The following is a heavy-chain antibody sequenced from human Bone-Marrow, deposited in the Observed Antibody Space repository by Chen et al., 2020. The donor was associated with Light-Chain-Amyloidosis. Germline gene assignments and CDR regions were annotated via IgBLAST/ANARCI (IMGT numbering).Heavy chain of an antibody. CDR1: GGTFTGYY. CDR3: ARGPLNYGYEFLDY. CDR2: INPNSGGT. Sequence: QAQLVQSGAEVKKPGSSVKVSCKASGGTFTGYYIHWVRQAPGQGLEWMGWINPNSGGTNYAQNFQGRVTMTRDTSISTAYMELSRLRFDDTAVYYCARGPLNYGYEFLDYWGQGTLVTVSS. J-gene: IGHJ4*02. D-gene: IGHD5-18*01. V-gene: IGHV1-2*02.